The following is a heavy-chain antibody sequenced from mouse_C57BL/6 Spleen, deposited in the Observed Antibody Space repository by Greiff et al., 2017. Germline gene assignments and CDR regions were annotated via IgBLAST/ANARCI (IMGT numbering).Heavy chain of an antibody. CDR3: ARGGYGGSPWFAY. CDR1: GYTFTDYY. V-gene: IGHV1-19*01. CDR2: INPYNGGT. D-gene: IGHD1-1*01. Sequence: EVQLQQSGPVLVKPGASVKMSCKASGYTFTDYYMNWVKQSHGKSLEWIGVINPYNGGTSYNQKFKGKATLTVDKSSSTAYMELTSLTSEDSAVYYCARGGYGGSPWFAYWGQGTLVTVSA. J-gene: IGHJ3*01.